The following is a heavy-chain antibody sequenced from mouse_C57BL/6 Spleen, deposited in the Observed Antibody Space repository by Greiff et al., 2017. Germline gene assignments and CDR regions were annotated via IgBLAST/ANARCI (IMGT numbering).Heavy chain of an antibody. V-gene: IGHV5-6*02. CDR2: ISSGGSYT. CDR3: ARRDAYDWDFGC. J-gene: IGHJ2*01. Sequence: EVNVVEPGGDLVKPGASVKLSCAASGFTFSSYGMSWVRQTPGKRLEWIGTISSGGSYTYYPDSVKGRFTISRDNAKNTLYLQLSCLKSEDTAMYYCARRDAYDWDFGCWGQGTTLTVSS. D-gene: IGHD2-2*01. CDR1: GFTFSSYG.